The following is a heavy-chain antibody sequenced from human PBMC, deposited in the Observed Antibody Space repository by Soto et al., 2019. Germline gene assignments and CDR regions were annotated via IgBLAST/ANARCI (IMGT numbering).Heavy chain of an antibody. CDR2: ISTFNGET. J-gene: IGHJ4*02. D-gene: IGHD2-2*01. Sequence: QVQLVQTGAEVKKPGASVKVSCKASGYTFSTYGISWVRQAPGQGLEWMGWISTFNGETRYAQKFQHRVTVTTDTSTPTGYMELRSLRSDATAVYYCARDVGYCSSSTCLIDYWGQGTLVTVSS. CDR1: GYTFSTYG. CDR3: ARDVGYCSSSTCLIDY. V-gene: IGHV1-18*04.